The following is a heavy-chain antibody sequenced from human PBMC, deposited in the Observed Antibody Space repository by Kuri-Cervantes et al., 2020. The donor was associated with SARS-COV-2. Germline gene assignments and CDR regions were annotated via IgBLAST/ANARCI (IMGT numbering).Heavy chain of an antibody. Sequence: GSLRLSCAVSGYSISSGYYWGWIRQPPGKGLEWIGYIYYSGSTNYNPSLKSRVTISVDTSKNQLSLKLSSVTAADTAVYYCARDLFLGYGSGSSRFDPWGQGTLVTVSS. CDR2: IYYSGST. CDR1: GYSISSGYY. CDR3: ARDLFLGYGSGSSRFDP. J-gene: IGHJ5*02. D-gene: IGHD3-10*01. V-gene: IGHV4-38-2*02.